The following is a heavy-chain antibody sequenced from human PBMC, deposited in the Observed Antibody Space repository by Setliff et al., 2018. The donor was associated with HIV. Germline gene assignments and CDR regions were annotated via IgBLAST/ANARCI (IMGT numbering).Heavy chain of an antibody. CDR1: GGSMKNFY. Sequence: PSETLSLTCTVSGGSMKNFYWSWIRQVPGGRLQWIGHIHYSGIVNYSPSLSNRLTISAQTSKSQFSLTLNSVTTADTALYFCARVAKDSSFFSASGPSYFDPWGYGTLVTVSS. CDR2: IHYSGIV. D-gene: IGHD1-26*01. V-gene: IGHV4-59*01. CDR3: ARVAKDSSFFSASGPSYFDP. J-gene: IGHJ5*02.